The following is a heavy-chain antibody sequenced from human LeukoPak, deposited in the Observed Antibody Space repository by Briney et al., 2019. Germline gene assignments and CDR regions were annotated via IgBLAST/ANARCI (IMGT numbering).Heavy chain of an antibody. V-gene: IGHV4-31*03. Sequence: SETLSLTCTVSGGSISSGGYYWSWIRQHPGKGLEWIGYIFYIGSTYYNPSLKSRVTISVDTSKNHFSLKLNSVTAADTAVYYCARGEYFDWLFGHFDLWGRGTLVTVSS. D-gene: IGHD3-9*01. CDR2: IFYIGST. CDR1: GGSISSGGYY. J-gene: IGHJ2*01. CDR3: ARGEYFDWLFGHFDL.